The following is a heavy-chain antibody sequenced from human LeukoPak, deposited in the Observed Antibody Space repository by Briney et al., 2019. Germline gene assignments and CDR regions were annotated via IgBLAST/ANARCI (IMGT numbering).Heavy chain of an antibody. J-gene: IGHJ4*02. V-gene: IGHV4-59*01. Sequence: SETLSFTCTVSGGSINSYYWNWIRQAPGKGLEWIGYIYHSGGTNYNPSLKSRVTISVDRSKNQFSLKLSSVTAADTAVYYCARDRRNYDFWSGYLGVFDFWGQGTLVTVSS. D-gene: IGHD3-3*01. CDR3: ARDRRNYDFWSGYLGVFDF. CDR2: IYHSGGT. CDR1: GGSINSYY.